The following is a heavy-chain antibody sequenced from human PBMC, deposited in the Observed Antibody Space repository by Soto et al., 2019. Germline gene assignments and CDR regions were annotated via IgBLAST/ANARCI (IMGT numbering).Heavy chain of an antibody. J-gene: IGHJ6*02. Sequence: QVQLQQWGAGLLKPSETLSLTCAVYGGSFSGYYWSWIRQPPWKWLEWIGEINHSGSTNYNPSLKSRVSISVGTSKNQFSLTLSSGTAADTAVYYCARGYSSSWYYYYDGMDVWGQGTTVTVSS. CDR3: ARGYSSSWYYYYDGMDV. D-gene: IGHD6-13*01. CDR1: GGSFSGYY. V-gene: IGHV4-34*01. CDR2: INHSGST.